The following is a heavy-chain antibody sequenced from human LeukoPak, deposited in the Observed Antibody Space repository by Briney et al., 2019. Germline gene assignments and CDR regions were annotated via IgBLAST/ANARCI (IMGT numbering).Heavy chain of an antibody. CDR2: INPSGGST. CDR3: ARGEWELRVDY. J-gene: IGHJ4*02. V-gene: IGHV1-46*01. Sequence: ASVKVSCKASGYTFTSYYMHWVRQAPGQELEWMGIINPSGGSTRYAQKFQGRVTMTRDTSTSTAYMELSSLRSEDTAVYYCARGEWELRVDYWGQGTLVTVSS. D-gene: IGHD1-26*01. CDR1: GYTFTSYY.